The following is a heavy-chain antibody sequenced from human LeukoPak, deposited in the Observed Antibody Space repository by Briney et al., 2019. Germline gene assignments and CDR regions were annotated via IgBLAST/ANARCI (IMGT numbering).Heavy chain of an antibody. CDR3: AGLVGRYSSGLYYYYFDY. D-gene: IGHD3-22*01. Sequence: PSETLSLTCTVSGDSINSLDLWSWVRQPPGKGLGWIGEMHLSGTTHSNPSVKSRVTISIDKSKNQFFLNLSSVTAADTAVYYCAGLVGRYSSGLYYYYFDYWGQGTLVTVSS. V-gene: IGHV4-4*02. J-gene: IGHJ4*02. CDR1: GDSINSLDL. CDR2: MHLSGTT.